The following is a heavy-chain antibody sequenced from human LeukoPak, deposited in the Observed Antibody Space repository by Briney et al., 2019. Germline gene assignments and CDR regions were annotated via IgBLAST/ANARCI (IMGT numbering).Heavy chain of an antibody. Sequence: QPGGSLRLSCAASGFTFSGYWMHWVRQAPGKGLVWVSRISTDGSSNTYADSVKGRFTISRDNAKNTLYLQMNSLRAEDTAVYYCARGRLTSSWYYFEYWGQGTLVTVSS. J-gene: IGHJ4*02. CDR3: ARGRLTSSWYYFEY. D-gene: IGHD6-19*01. V-gene: IGHV3-74*01. CDR1: GFTFSGYW. CDR2: ISTDGSSN.